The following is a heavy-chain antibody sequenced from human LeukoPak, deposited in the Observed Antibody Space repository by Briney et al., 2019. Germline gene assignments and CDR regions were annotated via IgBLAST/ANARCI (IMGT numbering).Heavy chain of an antibody. CDR2: IKQDGSKK. D-gene: IGHD6-6*01. CDR1: GFTFSSYW. CDR3: ARVEYTSSSGISYFDY. Sequence: GGSLRLSCAASGFTFSSYWTSWVRQAPGKGLEWVANIKQDGSKKYYVDSVKGRFTISRDNAKNSLYLQMNSLRAEDTAVYYCARVEYTSSSGISYFDYWGQGTLVTVSS. J-gene: IGHJ4*02. V-gene: IGHV3-7*04.